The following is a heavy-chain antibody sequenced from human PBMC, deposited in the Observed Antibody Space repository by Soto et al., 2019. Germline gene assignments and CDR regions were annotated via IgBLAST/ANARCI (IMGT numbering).Heavy chain of an antibody. J-gene: IGHJ5*02. CDR2: IYYRGST. V-gene: IGHV4-31*03. Sequence: QVQLQESGPGLVKPSQTLSLTCTVSVASISSGGYYWSWIRQHPGEGLEWIGSIYYRGSTSYNPSLHGGVTLSVDTSKTQFPLKLSSVTDADTAVDYCARESQDDTSVYPPWFAPWGQGTLVTVSS. D-gene: IGHD3-22*01. CDR1: VASISSGGYY. CDR3: ARESQDDTSVYPPWFAP.